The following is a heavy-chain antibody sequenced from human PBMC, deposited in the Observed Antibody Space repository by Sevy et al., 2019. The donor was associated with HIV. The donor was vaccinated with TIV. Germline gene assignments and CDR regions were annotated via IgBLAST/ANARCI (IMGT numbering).Heavy chain of an antibody. D-gene: IGHD5-12*01. Sequence: GGSLRPSFAASGFTFNGYWMSWVRQAPGKGLEWVANIKQDGSEKDYVDSVKGRFTISRDNSQNSLFLQMNTLRAEDTAVYYCAREGSPYDTYYYYYGMDVWGQGTTVTVSS. CDR3: AREGSPYDTYYYYYGMDV. CDR2: IKQDGSEK. V-gene: IGHV3-7*01. CDR1: GFTFNGYW. J-gene: IGHJ6*02.